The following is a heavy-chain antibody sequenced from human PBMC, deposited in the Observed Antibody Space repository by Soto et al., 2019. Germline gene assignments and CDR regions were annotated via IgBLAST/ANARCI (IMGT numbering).Heavy chain of an antibody. CDR1: GGAMSRYY. CDR3: ASLVAGYSYGHFDY. Sequence: SETLSLTCTVSGGAMSRYYWSWIRQPPGKGLEWIGYIYYSGSTNYNPSLKNRVTLSVDTSKNQFSLKLSSVTAADTAVYYCASLVAGYSYGHFDYWGQGTLVTVSS. D-gene: IGHD5-18*01. CDR2: IYYSGST. V-gene: IGHV4-59*01. J-gene: IGHJ4*02.